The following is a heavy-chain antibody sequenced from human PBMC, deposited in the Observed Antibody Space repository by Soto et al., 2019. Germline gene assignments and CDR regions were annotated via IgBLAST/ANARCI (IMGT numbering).Heavy chain of an antibody. CDR2: IYYNGNT. CDR1: GGSISNHY. J-gene: IGHJ4*02. Sequence: QVQLQESGPGLVKPSETLSLTCTVSGGSISNHYWSWIRQPPGKGLEWIGYIYYNGNTNYNPSRKGRDTLSVDTSKNQISLKLSSVTAADTAVYYCTRANWYSEYWGQGTLVTVSS. CDR3: TRANWYSEY. V-gene: IGHV4-59*11. D-gene: IGHD7-27*01.